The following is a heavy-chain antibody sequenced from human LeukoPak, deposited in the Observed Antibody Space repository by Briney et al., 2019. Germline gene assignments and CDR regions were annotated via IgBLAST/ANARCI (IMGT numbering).Heavy chain of an antibody. CDR3: ARESNWFDP. CDR2: INHSGST. Sequence: SETLSLSCAVYAGSFSGYYWSWIRQPPGKGLEWIGEINHSGSTKHNPSLKGRVTISVDTSKNQISLKLSSVTAADTSVYYCARESNWFDPWGQGTLVTVSS. J-gene: IGHJ5*02. V-gene: IGHV4-34*01. CDR1: AGSFSGYY.